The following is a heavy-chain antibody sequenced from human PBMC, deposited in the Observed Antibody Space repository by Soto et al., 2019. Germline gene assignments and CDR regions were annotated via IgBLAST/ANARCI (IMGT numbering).Heavy chain of an antibody. D-gene: IGHD5-12*01. CDR1: GGSISSYY. CDR3: ARDIRDGYNSFYYYGMDV. Sequence: SETLSLTCTVSGGSISSYYWSWIRQPPGKGLEWIGYIYYSGSTNYNPSLKSRVTISVDTSKNQFSRKLSSVTAADTAVYYCARDIRDGYNSFYYYGMDVWGQGTTVTVSS. CDR2: IYYSGST. V-gene: IGHV4-59*01. J-gene: IGHJ6*02.